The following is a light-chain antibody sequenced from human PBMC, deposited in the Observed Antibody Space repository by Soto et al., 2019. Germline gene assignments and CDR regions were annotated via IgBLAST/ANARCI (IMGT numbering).Light chain of an antibody. CDR1: SSYVGGYNF. V-gene: IGLV2-8*01. CDR2: EVT. Sequence: QSALTQPPSASGSPGRSVTISCTGASSYVGGYNFVSWYQQHPGKAPKLLICEVTKRPSGVPDRFSGSRSGNTAYMTVSGLKAEDEADYYCSSYAGSNNIVFGNGNKVTVL. CDR3: SSYAGSNNIV. J-gene: IGLJ1*01.